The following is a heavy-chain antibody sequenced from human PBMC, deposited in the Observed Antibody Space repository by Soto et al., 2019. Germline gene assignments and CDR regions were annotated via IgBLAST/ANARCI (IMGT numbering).Heavy chain of an antibody. D-gene: IGHD6-6*01. J-gene: IGHJ5*02. V-gene: IGHV3-30-3*01. CDR2: ISPDGSTK. CDR3: VGDSSSSLRNFDP. CDR1: GFTFSRCT. Sequence: QVQLVESGGGVVQPGRSLRLSCAASGFTFSRCTMHWVRQAPGKGLEWVALISPDGSTKYYADSVKGRLTISRDNSQNTLYLQMNSLRVEDTAVYYCVGDSSSSLRNFDPWGQGALVTVSS.